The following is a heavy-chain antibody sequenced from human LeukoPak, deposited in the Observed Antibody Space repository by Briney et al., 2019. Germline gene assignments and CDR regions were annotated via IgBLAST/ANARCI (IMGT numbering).Heavy chain of an antibody. CDR1: GFTFSSYA. CDR2: ISGSGGST. D-gene: IGHD6-19*01. CDR3: AKTSRLLIAVAGPLDGMDV. V-gene: IGHV3-23*01. J-gene: IGHJ6*02. Sequence: GGSLRLSCAASGFTFSSYAMSWVRQAPGKGLEWVSAISGSGGSTHYADSVKGRFTIYRDNSKNTLYLQMNSLRAEDTAVYYCAKTSRLLIAVAGPLDGMDVWGQGTTVTVSS.